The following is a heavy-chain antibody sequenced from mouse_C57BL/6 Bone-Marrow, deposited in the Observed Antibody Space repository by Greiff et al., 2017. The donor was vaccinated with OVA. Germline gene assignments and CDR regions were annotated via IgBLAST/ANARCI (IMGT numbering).Heavy chain of an antibody. CDR3: ARVTTVEDWYFDV. Sequence: QVQLQQPGAELVMPGASVKLSCKASGYTFTSYWMHWVKQRPGQGLEWIGEIDPSDSYTNYNQKFKGKSTLNVDKSSSTAYMQLSSLTSEDSAVYYCARVTTVEDWYFDVWGTGTTVTVSS. CDR2: IDPSDSYT. J-gene: IGHJ1*03. D-gene: IGHD1-1*01. V-gene: IGHV1-69*01. CDR1: GYTFTSYW.